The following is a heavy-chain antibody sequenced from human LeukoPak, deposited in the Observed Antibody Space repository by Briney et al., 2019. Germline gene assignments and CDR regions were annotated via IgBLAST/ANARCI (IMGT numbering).Heavy chain of an antibody. Sequence: ASVKVSCKASGYTFTSYGISWVRQAPGQGLEWMGWISAYNGNTNYAQKLQGRVTMTTDTSTSTAYMELRSLRSDDTAVYYCARAAITFGGVIGPYYYYGMDVWGQGTTVTVSS. V-gene: IGHV1-18*01. CDR2: ISAYNGNT. J-gene: IGHJ6*02. CDR3: ARAAITFGGVIGPYYYYGMDV. CDR1: GYTFTSYG. D-gene: IGHD3-16*02.